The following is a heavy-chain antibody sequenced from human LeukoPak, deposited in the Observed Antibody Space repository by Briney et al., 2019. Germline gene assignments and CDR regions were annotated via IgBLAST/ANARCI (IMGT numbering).Heavy chain of an antibody. D-gene: IGHD3-22*01. CDR3: ARLNYYDSSGYNWFDP. CDR1: GGSISSYY. Sequence: SETLSLTCTVSGGSISSYYWSWIRQPPGKGLEWIGYIYYSGSTNYNPSLKSRVTISVDTSKNQFSLKLSSVTAADTAVYYCARLNYYDSSGYNWFDPWGQGTLVTVSP. V-gene: IGHV4-59*12. CDR2: IYYSGST. J-gene: IGHJ5*02.